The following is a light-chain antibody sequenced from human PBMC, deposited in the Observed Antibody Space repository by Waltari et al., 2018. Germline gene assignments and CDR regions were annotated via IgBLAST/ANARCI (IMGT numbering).Light chain of an antibody. V-gene: IGLV3-19*01. J-gene: IGLJ2*01. Sequence: SSELTQDPAVSVALGQTVRITCQGDSLRTYYHGWYQQKPGRAPVLVISTKNKRPSGISDRFSGSSSGDTASLTITGAQAEDESDYYCNSRDNSGDHVIFGGGTKLTVL. CDR1: SLRTYY. CDR3: NSRDNSGDHVI. CDR2: TKN.